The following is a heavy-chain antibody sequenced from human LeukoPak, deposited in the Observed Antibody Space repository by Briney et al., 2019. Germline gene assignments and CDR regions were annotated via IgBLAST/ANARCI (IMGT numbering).Heavy chain of an antibody. D-gene: IGHD3-10*01. CDR1: GYTFTSHG. Sequence: GASVKVSCKASGYTFTSHGITWVRQAPGQGLEWMGWISTYNVNTNYAQKLQGRVTMTTDTSTSTAYMELRSLRSDDTAVYYCARVVSITMVRGAHGWFDPWGQGTLVTVSS. CDR2: ISTYNVNT. CDR3: ARVVSITMVRGAHGWFDP. V-gene: IGHV1-18*04. J-gene: IGHJ5*02.